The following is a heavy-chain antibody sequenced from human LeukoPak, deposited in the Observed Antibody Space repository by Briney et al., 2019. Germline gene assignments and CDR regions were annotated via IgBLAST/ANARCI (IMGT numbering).Heavy chain of an antibody. CDR3: ATHNSGTFYNFDS. V-gene: IGHV4-59*08. J-gene: IGHJ4*02. CDR2: IYYTGST. D-gene: IGHD3-10*01. CDR1: GGSINYRH. Sequence: SETLSLTCTVSGGSINYRHWSWIRQPPGKGLEWIGYIYYTGSTNYNPSLKSRVIISLDTSKNQFSLNLSSVTAADTAVYYCATHNSGTFYNFDSWGQGTLVTVSS.